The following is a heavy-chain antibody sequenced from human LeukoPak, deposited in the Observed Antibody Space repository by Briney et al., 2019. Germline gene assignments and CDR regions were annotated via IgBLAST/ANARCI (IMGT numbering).Heavy chain of an antibody. CDR1: GLTFSNHG. D-gene: IGHD3-10*01. J-gene: IGHJ4*02. CDR2: IWYDGSNK. V-gene: IGHV3-33*01. Sequence: PGGSLRLSCAASGLTFSNHGMHWVRQAPGKGLEWVAFIWYDGSNKYYADSVKGRFTISRDNSKNTLYLQMNSLRAEDTAVYYCARDRANDCFDYWGQGTLVTVSS. CDR3: ARDRANDCFDY.